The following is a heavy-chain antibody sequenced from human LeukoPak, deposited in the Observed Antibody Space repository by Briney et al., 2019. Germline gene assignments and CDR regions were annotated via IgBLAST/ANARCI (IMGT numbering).Heavy chain of an antibody. V-gene: IGHV4-39*01. CDR2: IYYSGST. Sequence: SETLSLTCTVSGGSISSSSYYWGWIRQPPGKGLEWIGSIYYSGSTYYNPSLKSRVTISVDTSKNQFSLKLSSVTAADTAVYYCARLFRGVYFDYWGQGTLVTVSS. D-gene: IGHD3-10*01. CDR3: ARLFRGVYFDY. CDR1: GGSISSSSYY. J-gene: IGHJ4*02.